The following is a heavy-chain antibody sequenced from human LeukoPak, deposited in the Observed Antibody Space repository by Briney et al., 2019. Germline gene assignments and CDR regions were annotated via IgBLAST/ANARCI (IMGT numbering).Heavy chain of an antibody. Sequence: GGSLRLSCAASGSTFSSYSMNWVRQAPGKGLEWVSSISSSSSYIYYADSVKGRFTISRDNAKNSLYLQMNSLRAEDTAVYYCARDRWPYSSSSGTNMDVWGKGTTVTVSS. V-gene: IGHV3-21*01. CDR1: GSTFSSYS. CDR2: ISSSSSYI. CDR3: ARDRWPYSSSSGTNMDV. J-gene: IGHJ6*03. D-gene: IGHD6-6*01.